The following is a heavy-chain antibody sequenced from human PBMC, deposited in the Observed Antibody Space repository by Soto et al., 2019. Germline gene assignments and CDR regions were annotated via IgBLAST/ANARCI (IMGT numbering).Heavy chain of an antibody. CDR1: GASISGFY. CDR3: ARGGEDYSNYIDY. V-gene: IGHV4-4*07. D-gene: IGHD4-4*01. CDR2: IYATGTT. Sequence: PSETLSLTCTVSGASISGFYWSWIRKSAGKGLEWIGRIYATGTTDYNPSLKSRVMMSVDTSKKQFSLKLSSVTAADTAVYYCARGGEDYSNYIDYWGQGTLVTVSS. J-gene: IGHJ4*02.